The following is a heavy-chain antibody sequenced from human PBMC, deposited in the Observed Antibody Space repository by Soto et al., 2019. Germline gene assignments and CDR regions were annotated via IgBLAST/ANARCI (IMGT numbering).Heavy chain of an antibody. J-gene: IGHJ3*02. CDR3: ARSIAVAGTGAFDI. V-gene: IGHV3-13*01. Sequence: RLSCAASGFTFSSYDMHWVRQATGKGLEWVSAIGTAGDTYYPGSVKGRFTISRENAKNSLYLQMNSLRAGDTAVYYCARSIAVAGTGAFDIWGQGTMVTVSS. CDR1: GFTFSSYD. CDR2: IGTAGDT. D-gene: IGHD6-19*01.